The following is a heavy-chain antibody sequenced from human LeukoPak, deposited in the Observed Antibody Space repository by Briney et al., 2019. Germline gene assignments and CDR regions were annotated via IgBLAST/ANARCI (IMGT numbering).Heavy chain of an antibody. Sequence: GGSLRLYCAGSGFAFSEYWMHWARQTPEKGLMWVSRINDGGTYTAYADSVKGRFAVSRDNAENTLYLQMDSLTVEDTGLYYCVREIKIMGFRAFDYWGQGTPVTVSS. J-gene: IGHJ4*02. CDR1: GFAFSEYW. CDR2: INDGGTYT. CDR3: VREIKIMGFRAFDY. D-gene: IGHD3-10*01. V-gene: IGHV3-74*01.